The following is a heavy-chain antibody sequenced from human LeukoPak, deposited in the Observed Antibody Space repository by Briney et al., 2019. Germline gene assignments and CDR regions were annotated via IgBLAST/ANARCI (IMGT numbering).Heavy chain of an antibody. CDR2: IWYDGSNE. CDR1: GFTFSNYG. Sequence: GGSLRLSCAASGFTFSNYGMRWVRQAPGKGLEWVAVIWYDGSNELYADSVKGRFTISRDNSKSTLYLQVNSLRAEDTAVYYCARDVYRSSYYFDYWGQGTLVTVTS. D-gene: IGHD6-6*01. CDR3: ARDVYRSSYYFDY. V-gene: IGHV3-33*01. J-gene: IGHJ4*02.